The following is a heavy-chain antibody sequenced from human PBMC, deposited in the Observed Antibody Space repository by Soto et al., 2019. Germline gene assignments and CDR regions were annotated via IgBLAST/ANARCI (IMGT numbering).Heavy chain of an antibody. CDR1: GFTFSSYW. Sequence: EVQLVESGGGLVQPGGSPRLSCASAGFTFSSYWMHWVRQDPGKGLVWVSRINGDGSSTFYADSVKGRFTMSRDNAENTVYLQMNSLRVDDTAVYYCARGIQYRYGMDVWGQGTTVTVSS. CDR2: INGDGSST. J-gene: IGHJ6*02. D-gene: IGHD5-18*01. CDR3: ARGIQYRYGMDV. V-gene: IGHV3-74*01.